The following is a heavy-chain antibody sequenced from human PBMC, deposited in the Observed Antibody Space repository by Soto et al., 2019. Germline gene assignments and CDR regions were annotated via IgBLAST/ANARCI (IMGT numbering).Heavy chain of an antibody. CDR2: INPNTGGT. J-gene: IGHJ4*02. CDR3: ERVNVVVVAATREYYFDY. V-gene: IGHV1-2*02. D-gene: IGHD2-15*01. CDR1: GYTFTGYY. Sequence: QVQLVQSGAEVKKPGASVKVSCKASGYTFTGYYMHWVRQAPGQGLEGRGWINPNTGGTNYAQKFQGRVTMTRDTSISTAYMELSRLRSDDTAVYYCERVNVVVVAATREYYFDYWGQGTLVTVSS.